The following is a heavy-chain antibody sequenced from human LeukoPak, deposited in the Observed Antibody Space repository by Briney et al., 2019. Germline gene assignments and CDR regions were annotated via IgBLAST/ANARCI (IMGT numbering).Heavy chain of an antibody. Sequence: PGGSLRLSCAASGFTVSSNYMSWVRQAPGKGLEWVSVIYSGASTYYADSVEGRFTISRDNSKNTLYLQMNSLRAEDTAVYYCARDNGSLGPFDYWGQGTLVTVSS. CDR3: ARDNGSLGPFDY. CDR2: IYSGAST. V-gene: IGHV3-53*01. J-gene: IGHJ4*02. CDR1: GFTVSSNY. D-gene: IGHD1-26*01.